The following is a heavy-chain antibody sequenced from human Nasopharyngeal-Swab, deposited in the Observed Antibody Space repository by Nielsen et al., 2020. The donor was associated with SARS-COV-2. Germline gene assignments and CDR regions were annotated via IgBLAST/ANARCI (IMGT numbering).Heavy chain of an antibody. CDR1: GFTFSSHA. J-gene: IGHJ6*02. CDR2: ISGSGGST. CDR3: AKVVDPYVGATTGYFYYGMDV. Sequence: GESLKISCVASGFTFSSHAMSWVRQAPGKGLEWVSGISGSGGSTYYADSVKGRFTISRDYSKNTLYLHMNSLRAEDTAVYYCAKVVDPYVGATTGYFYYGMDVWGQGTTVTVSS. V-gene: IGHV3-23*01. D-gene: IGHD1-26*01.